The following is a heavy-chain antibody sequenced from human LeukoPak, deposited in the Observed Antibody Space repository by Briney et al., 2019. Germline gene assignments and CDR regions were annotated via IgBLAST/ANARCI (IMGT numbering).Heavy chain of an antibody. D-gene: IGHD3-3*01. J-gene: IGHJ5*02. V-gene: IGHV4-59*12. CDR3: ARGDFWSGYSFDP. CDR2: IYYSGST. CDR1: GGSISSYY. Sequence: SETLSLTCTVSGGSISSYYWSWIRQPPGKGLEWIGYIYYSGSTNYNPSLKSRVTISVDTSKNQFSLKLSSVTAADTAVYYCARGDFWSGYSFDPWGQGTLVTVSS.